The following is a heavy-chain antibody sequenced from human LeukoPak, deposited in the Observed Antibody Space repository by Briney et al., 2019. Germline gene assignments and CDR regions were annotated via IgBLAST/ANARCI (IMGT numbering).Heavy chain of an antibody. CDR1: GYTFTSYG. D-gene: IGHD2-15*01. CDR2: ISAYNGNT. CDR3: ARARVVVVAATDFDY. Sequence: GASVKVSCKASGYTFTSYGISWVRQAPGQGLEWMGWISAYNGNTNYAQKLQGRVTMTTDTSTSTAYMELRSLRSDDTAVYYCARARVVVVAATDFDYWGQGTLVTVSS. V-gene: IGHV1-18*01. J-gene: IGHJ4*02.